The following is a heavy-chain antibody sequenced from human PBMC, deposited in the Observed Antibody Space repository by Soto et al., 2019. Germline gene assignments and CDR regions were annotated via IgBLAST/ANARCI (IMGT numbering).Heavy chain of an antibody. V-gene: IGHV4-31*11. Sequence: PSETLSLTCAVSGGSITSGAYYWTWTRQHPGKGLEWIAYIHYSGRTYYNPSLKSRVTISVDTSNNQFSLKLSSVTAADTAVYYCARYYFDSSGYSNWFDPWGQGTLVTVSS. D-gene: IGHD3-22*01. CDR2: IHYSGRT. J-gene: IGHJ5*02. CDR3: ARYYFDSSGYSNWFDP. CDR1: GGSITSGAYY.